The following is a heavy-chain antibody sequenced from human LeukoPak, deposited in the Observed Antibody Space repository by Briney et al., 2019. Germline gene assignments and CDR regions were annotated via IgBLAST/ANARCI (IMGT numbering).Heavy chain of an antibody. CDR3: ARQGHKLTLVDYYGMDV. Sequence: PLETLSLNCSVSGGSINSDYWSWVRQPPGKGLEWIGYINYSGSSTNYNPSLKSRVTISVDRSKNQFSLKLKSVTAADTAVYYCARQGHKLTLVDYYGMDVWGQGTTVTVSS. V-gene: IGHV4-59*08. CDR1: GGSINSDY. CDR2: INYSGSST. D-gene: IGHD1-26*01. J-gene: IGHJ6*02.